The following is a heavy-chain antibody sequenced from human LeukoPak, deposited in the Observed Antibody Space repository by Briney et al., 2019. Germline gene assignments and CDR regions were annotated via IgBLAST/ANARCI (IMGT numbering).Heavy chain of an antibody. CDR3: ARPFYEY. V-gene: IGHV3-30*03. D-gene: IGHD3-3*01. CDR2: ISYDGSNK. J-gene: IGHJ4*02. Sequence: GGSLRLSCAASGFTFRDYGMHWVRQAPGKGLEWLAVISYDGSNKYYADSVKGRFTISRDNSKNTLYLQMNSLRAEDTAVYYWARPFYEYGGREPRFPVS. CDR1: GFTFRDYG.